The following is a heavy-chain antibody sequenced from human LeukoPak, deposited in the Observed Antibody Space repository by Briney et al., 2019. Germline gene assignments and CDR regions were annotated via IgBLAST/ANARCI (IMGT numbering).Heavy chain of an antibody. D-gene: IGHD6-13*01. V-gene: IGHV1-2*02. J-gene: IGHJ4*02. Sequence: ASVKVSCKASGYTFTGYYMHWVRQAPGQGLEWMGWINPNSGGTNYAQKFQGRVTMTRDTSISTAYMELSRLRSDDTAVYYCAGYSSGWSQFDYWGQGTLVTVSS. CDR2: INPNSGGT. CDR1: GYTFTGYY. CDR3: AGYSSGWSQFDY.